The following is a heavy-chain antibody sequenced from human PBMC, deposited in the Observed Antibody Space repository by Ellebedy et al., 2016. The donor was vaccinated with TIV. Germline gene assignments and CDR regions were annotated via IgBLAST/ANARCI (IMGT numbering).Heavy chain of an antibody. CDR1: GFTLTNYG. CDR2: IGDSGTT. Sequence: GGSLRLSXAASGFTLTNYGMSWVRQAPGKGPEWVSAIGDSGTTYYADSVKGRFTISRDTSKNTLYLQMNSLRGEDTAVYYCAKARGSSSFFDYWGQGTLVTVS. CDR3: AKARGSSSFFDY. V-gene: IGHV3-23*01. J-gene: IGHJ4*02. D-gene: IGHD6-6*01.